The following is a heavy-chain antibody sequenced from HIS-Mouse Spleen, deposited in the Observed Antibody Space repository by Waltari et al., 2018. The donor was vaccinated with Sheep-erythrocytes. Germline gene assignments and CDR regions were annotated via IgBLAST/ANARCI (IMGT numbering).Heavy chain of an antibody. V-gene: IGHV3-21*01. CDR2: ISGSSSYI. CDR1: GCTFSSYS. Sequence: EVQLVESGGGLVKPGGSWRLSCAASGCTFSSYSMNWVRQAPGKWLEGVSAISGSSSYIYYADSGKGRFTITRDNAKNSLYLQMNSLRAEDTAVYYCARVASGATFDYWGQGTLVTVSS. J-gene: IGHJ4*02. D-gene: IGHD1-26*01. CDR3: ARVASGATFDY.